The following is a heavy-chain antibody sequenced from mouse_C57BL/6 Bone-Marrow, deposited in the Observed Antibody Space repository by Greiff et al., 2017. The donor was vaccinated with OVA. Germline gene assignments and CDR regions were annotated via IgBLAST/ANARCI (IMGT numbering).Heavy chain of an antibody. J-gene: IGHJ3*01. CDR3: AREGGTALAWFAY. V-gene: IGHV1-69*01. CDR1: GYTFTSYW. D-gene: IGHD3-1*01. Sequence: QVQLQQSGAELVMPGASVKLSCKASGYTFTSYWMHWVKQRPGQGLEWIGEIDPSDSYTNYNQKFKGKSTLTVDKSSSTAYMQLSSLTSEDSAVYYCAREGGTALAWFAYWGQGTLVTVSA. CDR2: IDPSDSYT.